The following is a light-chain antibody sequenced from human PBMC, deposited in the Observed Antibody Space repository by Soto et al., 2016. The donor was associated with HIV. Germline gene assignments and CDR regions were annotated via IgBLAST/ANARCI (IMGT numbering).Light chain of an antibody. V-gene: IGLV3-21*03. CDR1: NIGNKA. CDR2: DDG. Sequence: SYVVTQPPSVSVAPGKTARITCGGSNIGNKAVHWYQQKPGQAPVLVVYDDGYRSSGIPERFSGSNSGNTATLTLSRVEAGDEAVYYCEVWDDGSDQRVFGGGTELTVL. J-gene: IGLJ2*01. CDR3: EVWDDGSDQRV.